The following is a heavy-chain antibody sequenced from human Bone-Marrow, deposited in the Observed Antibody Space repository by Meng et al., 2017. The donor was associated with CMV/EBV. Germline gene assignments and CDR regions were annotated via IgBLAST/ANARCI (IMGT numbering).Heavy chain of an antibody. V-gene: IGHV4-39*07. Sequence: SETLSLTCTVSGGSISSSSYYWGWIRQPPGKGLEWIGSIYYSGSTYYNPSLKSRVTISVDTSKNQFSLKLSSVTAADTAVYYCARVRGYCSSTSCYTWYYYYGMDVWGQGTTVTGSS. CDR1: GGSISSSSYY. J-gene: IGHJ6*01. D-gene: IGHD2-2*02. CDR3: ARVRGYCSSTSCYTWYYYYGMDV. CDR2: IYYSGST.